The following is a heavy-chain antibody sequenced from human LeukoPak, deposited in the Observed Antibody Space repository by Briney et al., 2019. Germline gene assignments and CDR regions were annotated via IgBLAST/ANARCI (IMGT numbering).Heavy chain of an antibody. CDR1: GGTFSSYA. CDR2: IIPIFGTA. D-gene: IGHD2-2*01. V-gene: IGHV1-69*13. Sequence: GASVKVSCKASGGTFSSYAISWVRQAPGQGLEWMGGIIPIFGTANYAQKFQGRVTITADESTSTAYMELSSLRSEDTAVYYCASGLRVPYQRHLSTKWAFFDYWGQGTLVTVSS. CDR3: ASGLRVPYQRHLSTKWAFFDY. J-gene: IGHJ4*02.